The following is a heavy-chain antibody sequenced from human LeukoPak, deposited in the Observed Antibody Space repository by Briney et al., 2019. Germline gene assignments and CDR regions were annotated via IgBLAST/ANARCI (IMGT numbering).Heavy chain of an antibody. V-gene: IGHV3-49*03. J-gene: IGHJ4*02. CDR2: IRSKAYGGTT. CDR3: ASGSAWYSPDY. Sequence: GGSLRLSCTVSGFTFGDYLINWFRQAPGKGLEWVGFIRSKAYGGTTEYAASVKGRFTISRDDSKSIAHLQMNSLKTEDTAVYYCASGSAWYSPDYWGQGTLVTVAS. D-gene: IGHD6-19*01. CDR1: GFTFGDYL.